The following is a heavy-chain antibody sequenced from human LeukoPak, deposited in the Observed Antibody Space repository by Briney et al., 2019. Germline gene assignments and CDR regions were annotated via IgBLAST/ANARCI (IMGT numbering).Heavy chain of an antibody. CDR3: GRDPATVAPFDP. D-gene: IGHD6-25*01. V-gene: IGHV4-34*01. J-gene: IGHJ5*02. CDR2: INHSGIT. Sequence: PSETLSLTCTVYGGSLSGYYWSWIRQSPEKGLEWMGEINHSGITNYNPSLKSRVTMSTDTSKNQFSLRVTSVTAADTAVYYCGRDPATVAPFDPWGQGTLVTVSS. CDR1: GGSLSGYY.